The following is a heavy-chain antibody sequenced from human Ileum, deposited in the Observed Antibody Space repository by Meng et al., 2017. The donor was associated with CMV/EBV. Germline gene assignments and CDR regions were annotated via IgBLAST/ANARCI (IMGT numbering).Heavy chain of an antibody. J-gene: IGHJ4*02. CDR3: ASLRCSSTSCYGGVDY. Sequence: SETLSLTCTVSGYSISSGYYWGWIRQPPGKGLEWIGSIYHRGSTYYNPSLKSRVTTSVDTFKNQFSLKLSSVTAADTAVYYCASLRCSSTSCYGGVDYWGQGTLVTVS. CDR1: GYSISSGYY. V-gene: IGHV4-38-2*02. D-gene: IGHD2-2*01. CDR2: IYHRGST.